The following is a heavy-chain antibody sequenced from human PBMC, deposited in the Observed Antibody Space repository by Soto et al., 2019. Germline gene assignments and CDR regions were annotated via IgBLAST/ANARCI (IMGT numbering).Heavy chain of an antibody. CDR1: GASIGSGHDY. CDR3: AKYHPPESDR. J-gene: IGHJ5*02. D-gene: IGHD2-2*01. CDR2: ISDSVST. Sequence: SETLSLTCSVSGASIGSGHDYWTWIPQSPGKGLEWIGYISDSVSTFYNPSLRSRLTIALDTSKNHFSLKLNSVTAAETAVYYCAKYHPPESDRLGKGIRFTVSP. V-gene: IGHV4-30-4*08.